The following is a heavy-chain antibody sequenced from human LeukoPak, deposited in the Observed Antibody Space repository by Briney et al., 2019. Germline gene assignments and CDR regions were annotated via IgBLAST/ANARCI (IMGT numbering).Heavy chain of an antibody. CDR1: EFTFSSYG. CDR2: IWYDGSNK. D-gene: IGHD2-2*01. V-gene: IGHV3-33*08. CDR3: ARDYNSLYGSSTSCSH. Sequence: GRSLRLSCAASEFTFSSYGMHWVRQAPGKGLEWVAVIWYDGSNKYYADSVKGRFTISRDNSKNTLYLQMNSLRAEDTAVYYCARDYNSLYGSSTSCSHWGQGTLVTVSS. J-gene: IGHJ4*02.